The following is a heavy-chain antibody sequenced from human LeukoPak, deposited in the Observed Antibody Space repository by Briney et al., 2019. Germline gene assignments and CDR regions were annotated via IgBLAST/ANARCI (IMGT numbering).Heavy chain of an antibody. D-gene: IGHD6-13*01. J-gene: IGHJ6*02. Sequence: SETLSLTCAVYGGSFSGYYWSWIRQPPGKGLEWIGYIYYSGSTNYNPSLKSRVTISVDTSKNQFSLKLSSVTAADTAVYYCARHPPLSSSSWYYYYGMEVWGQGTTVTVSS. V-gene: IGHV4-59*08. CDR1: GGSFSGYY. CDR3: ARHPPLSSSSWYYYYGMEV. CDR2: IYYSGST.